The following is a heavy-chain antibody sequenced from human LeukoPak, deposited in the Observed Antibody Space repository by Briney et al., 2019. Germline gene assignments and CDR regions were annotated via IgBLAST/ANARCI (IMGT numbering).Heavy chain of an antibody. CDR2: IYPGDSDT. CDR3: ATGHPTSQYYYYYYGMDV. J-gene: IGHJ6*02. D-gene: IGHD3-16*01. V-gene: IGHV5-51*01. Sequence: GESLKISCKGSGYSFTSYWIGWVRQMPGKGLEWMGIIYPGDSDTRYSPSFQGQVTISADKSISTAYLQWSSLKASDTAMYYCATGHPTSQYYYYYYGMDVWGQGTTVTVSS. CDR1: GYSFTSYW.